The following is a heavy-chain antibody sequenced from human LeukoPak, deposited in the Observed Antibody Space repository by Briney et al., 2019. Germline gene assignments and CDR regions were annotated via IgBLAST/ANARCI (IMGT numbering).Heavy chain of an antibody. V-gene: IGHV3-48*01. Sequence: GGSLRLSCAASGFTFSTYSMNWVRQAPGKGLEWLSYISSSSSIIYYADSVKGRFTISRDNAENSLYLQMNSLRVEDTAVYYCARDGWYTSSSHYFDYWAQGTLVTVSS. J-gene: IGHJ4*02. CDR1: GFTFSTYS. CDR3: ARDGWYTSSSHYFDY. CDR2: ISSSSSII. D-gene: IGHD6-6*01.